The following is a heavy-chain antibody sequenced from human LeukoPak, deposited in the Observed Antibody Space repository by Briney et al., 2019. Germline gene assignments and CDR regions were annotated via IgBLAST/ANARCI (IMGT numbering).Heavy chain of an antibody. CDR2: TYYSGST. Sequence: PSETLSLTCTVSGGSISSGGYYWSWIRQHPGKGLEWIGYTYYSGSTYYNPSLKSRVTISVDTSKNQFSLKLSSVTAADTAVYYCARDYYDSSGNGNAFDIWGQGTMVTVSS. D-gene: IGHD3-22*01. CDR1: GGSISSGGYY. V-gene: IGHV4-31*03. CDR3: ARDYYDSSGNGNAFDI. J-gene: IGHJ3*02.